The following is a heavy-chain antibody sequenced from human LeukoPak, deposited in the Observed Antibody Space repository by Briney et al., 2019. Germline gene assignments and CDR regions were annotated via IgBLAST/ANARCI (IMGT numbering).Heavy chain of an antibody. CDR2: IYCGST. CDR1: GGSISSSSYY. Sequence: SETLSLTCTVSGGSISSSSYYWGWIRQPPGKGLEWIGSIYCGSTSYNPYLKSRLSISVDTSKNQFSLKLGSVTAADTAVYYCARNASDSGTSYFDYWGQGTLVTVSS. V-gene: IGHV4-39*01. J-gene: IGHJ4*02. CDR3: ARNASDSGTSYFDY. D-gene: IGHD1-26*01.